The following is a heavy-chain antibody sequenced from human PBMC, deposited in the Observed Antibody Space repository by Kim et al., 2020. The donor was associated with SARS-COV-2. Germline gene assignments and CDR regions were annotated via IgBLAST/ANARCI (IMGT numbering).Heavy chain of an antibody. D-gene: IGHD4-17*01. V-gene: IGHV3-30*01. J-gene: IGHJ6*02. CDR3: ARDRGLDYGDLYGMDV. Sequence: SVKGRFTISRDNSKNTLYLQMNSLRAEDTAVYYCARDRGLDYGDLYGMDVWGQGTTVTVSS.